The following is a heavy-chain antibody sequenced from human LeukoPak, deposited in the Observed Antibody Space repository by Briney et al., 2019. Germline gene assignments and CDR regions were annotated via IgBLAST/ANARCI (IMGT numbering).Heavy chain of an antibody. CDR2: ISGSGGNT. CDR1: GFTFSSYA. J-gene: IGHJ4*02. CDR3: AKSVGTTEDYFDY. Sequence: GGSLRLSCAASGFTFSSYAMSWVRQAPGKGLEWVSAISGSGGNTYHADSVKGRLTISRDNSKNTLYLQMNSLRAEDTAVYYCAKSVGTTEDYFDYWGQGTLVTVSS. D-gene: IGHD1-7*01. V-gene: IGHV3-23*01.